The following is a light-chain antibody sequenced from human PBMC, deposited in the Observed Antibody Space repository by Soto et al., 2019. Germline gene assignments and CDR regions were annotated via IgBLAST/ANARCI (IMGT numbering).Light chain of an antibody. CDR3: QQYYSTPQLT. J-gene: IGKJ4*01. V-gene: IGKV4-1*01. CDR2: WAS. Sequence: DIVMTQSPDSLAVSLRERATMNCKCSRSGLLKSNNKNYLAWAQQKPGQPPKLLIYWASTRESGVPDRFSGSGSGTDLTLTIRSLQAEEVAGYYCQQYYSTPQLTFGGGTRLDIK. CDR1: RSGLLKSNNKNY.